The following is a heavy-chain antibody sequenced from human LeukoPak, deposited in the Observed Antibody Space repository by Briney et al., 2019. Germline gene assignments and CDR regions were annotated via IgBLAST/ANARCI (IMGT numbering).Heavy chain of an antibody. Sequence: GSAVKVSCKASGDTFSSYAISWVRQAPGQGLEWMGGIIPISGRANYAQKVQGRGTITTDEATSTAYLELSMLRCEDKAVFYFERGRRSSWPNWFDPWGQGTLVTVSS. CDR2: IIPISGRA. CDR1: GDTFSSYA. V-gene: IGHV1-69*05. CDR3: ERGRRSSWPNWFDP. D-gene: IGHD6-13*01. J-gene: IGHJ5*02.